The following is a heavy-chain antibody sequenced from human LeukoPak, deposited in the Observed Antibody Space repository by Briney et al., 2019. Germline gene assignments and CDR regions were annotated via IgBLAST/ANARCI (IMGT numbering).Heavy chain of an antibody. J-gene: IGHJ4*02. V-gene: IGHV3-53*01. CDR1: GFTVSSNY. D-gene: IGHD5-12*01. Sequence: GGSLRLSCAASGFTVSSNYMSWVRQAPGKGLEWVSVIYSGGSTYYADSVKGRFTISRDNSKNTLYLQMNSLRAEDTAVYYCAKLPGYSGYDYYFDYWGQGTLVTVSS. CDR2: IYSGGST. CDR3: AKLPGYSGYDYYFDY.